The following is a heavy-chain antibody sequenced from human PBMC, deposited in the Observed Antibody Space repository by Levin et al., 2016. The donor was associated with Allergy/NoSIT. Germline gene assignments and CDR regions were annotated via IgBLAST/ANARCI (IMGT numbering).Heavy chain of an antibody. D-gene: IGHD3-3*01. CDR1: GFSFDDYA. V-gene: IGHV3-9*01. Sequence: SLKISCAASGFSFDDYAMYWVRQAPGKGLEWVSGINWNSATIGYADSVKGRFTISRDNAKNTLYLQMNSLRAEDTAMYYCARGNDVWSGYYPYWGQGTLVTVSS. CDR3: ARGNDVWSGYYPY. J-gene: IGHJ4*02. CDR2: INWNSATI.